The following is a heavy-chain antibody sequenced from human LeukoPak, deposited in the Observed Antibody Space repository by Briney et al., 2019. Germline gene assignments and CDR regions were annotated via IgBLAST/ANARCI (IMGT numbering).Heavy chain of an antibody. CDR2: ISYDGSNK. Sequence: PGRSLRLSCAASGFTFSSYGVHWVRQAPGKGLEWVAVISYDGSNKYYADSVKGRFTISRDNSKNTLYLQMNSLGAEDTAVYYCAKDGRGYSSGWTDAFDIWGQGTMVTVSS. CDR3: AKDGRGYSSGWTDAFDI. D-gene: IGHD6-19*01. V-gene: IGHV3-30*18. J-gene: IGHJ3*02. CDR1: GFTFSSYG.